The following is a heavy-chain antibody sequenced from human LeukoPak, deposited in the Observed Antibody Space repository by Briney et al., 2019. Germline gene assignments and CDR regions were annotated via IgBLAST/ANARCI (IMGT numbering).Heavy chain of an antibody. J-gene: IGHJ2*01. CDR2: FTGSGGST. Sequence: GGSLRLSCAASGFTFSNYAMNWVRQAPGKGLEWVSAFTGSGGSTYYADSVKGRFTISRDNSKNTLFLQMNSLRAEDTAVYYCAKARGSGYYSSFDLWGRGTLVTVS. V-gene: IGHV3-23*01. D-gene: IGHD6-19*01. CDR1: GFTFSNYA. CDR3: AKARGSGYYSSFDL.